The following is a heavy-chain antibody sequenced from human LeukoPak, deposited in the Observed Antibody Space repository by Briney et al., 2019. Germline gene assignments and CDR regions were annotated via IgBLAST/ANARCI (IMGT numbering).Heavy chain of an antibody. V-gene: IGHV3-7*01. CDR1: GFTFSNYW. J-gene: IGHJ4*02. CDR2: IKEDGSEK. Sequence: PGGSLRLSCAAFGFTFSNYWMRWVRQAPGKGLEWVANIKEDGSEKYYVDSVKGRFTISRDNAKNSLYLQMNSLRAEDTAVYYCAKDRGSGSYYFDYWGQGTLVTVSS. CDR3: AKDRGSGSYYFDY. D-gene: IGHD1-26*01.